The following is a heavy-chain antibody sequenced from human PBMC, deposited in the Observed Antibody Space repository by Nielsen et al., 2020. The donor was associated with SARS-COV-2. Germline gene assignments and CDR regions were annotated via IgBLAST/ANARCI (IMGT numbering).Heavy chain of an antibody. Sequence: GESLKISCAASGFTFSSYSMNWVRQAPGKGLEWVSSISSSSSYIYYADSVKGRFTISRDNAKNSLYLQMNSLRAEDTAVYYCASYDFWSGYYNWGQGTLVTVSS. V-gene: IGHV3-21*01. D-gene: IGHD3-3*01. CDR1: GFTFSSYS. CDR3: ASYDFWSGYYN. CDR2: ISSSSSYI. J-gene: IGHJ4*02.